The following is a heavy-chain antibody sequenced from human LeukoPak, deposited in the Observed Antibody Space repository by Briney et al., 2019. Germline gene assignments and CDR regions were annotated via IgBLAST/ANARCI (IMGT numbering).Heavy chain of an antibody. CDR3: ARALRENSGFDYGLDV. CDR2: LFSIGGT. CDR1: GDSMNTYY. Sequence: SETLSLTRSVSGDSMNTYYWSWIRQPAGKGLEWIGRLFSIGGTDYNPSLQSRVTMSLDTSRNQFSLKLTSVTAADTAVYYCARALRENSGFDYGLDVWGQGTTVTVSS. J-gene: IGHJ6*02. V-gene: IGHV4-4*07. D-gene: IGHD5-12*01.